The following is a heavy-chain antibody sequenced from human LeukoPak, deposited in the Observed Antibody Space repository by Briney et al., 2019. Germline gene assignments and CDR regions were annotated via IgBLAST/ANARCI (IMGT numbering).Heavy chain of an antibody. D-gene: IGHD3-10*02. CDR1: GFTFSSYA. J-gene: IGHJ6*04. CDR3: AELGITMIGGV. V-gene: IGHV3-64*02. Sequence: GGSLRLSCAASGFTFSSYAMHWVRQAPGKGLEYVSAINNYGGLTYYADSVKGRLTISRDNSKRTLYLQMGSLRLEDTAVYYCAELGITMIGGVWGKGTTVTISS. CDR2: INNYGGLT.